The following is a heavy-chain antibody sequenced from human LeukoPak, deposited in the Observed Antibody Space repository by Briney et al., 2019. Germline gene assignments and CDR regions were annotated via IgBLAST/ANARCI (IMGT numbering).Heavy chain of an antibody. D-gene: IGHD3-10*01. V-gene: IGHV4-39*01. Sequence: SETLSLTCTVSGGSISSSSYYWGWIRQPPGKGLEWIGSIYYSGSTYYNPSLKSRVTISVDTSKNQFSLKLSSVTAADTAVYYCARHPGLWFGEFCFDYWGQGTLVTVSS. J-gene: IGHJ4*02. CDR3: ARHPGLWFGEFCFDY. CDR1: GGSISSSSYY. CDR2: IYYSGST.